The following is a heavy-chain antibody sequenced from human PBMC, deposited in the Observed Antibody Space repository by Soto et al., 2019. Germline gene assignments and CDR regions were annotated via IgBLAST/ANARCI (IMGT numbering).Heavy chain of an antibody. D-gene: IGHD5-18*01. CDR1: GGSISSGDYY. V-gene: IGHV4-30-4*01. Sequence: SETLSLTCTVSGGSISSGDYYWSWIRQPPGKGLEWIGYIYYSGSTHYNPSLKSRVTISVDTSKNQFSLKLSSVTAADTAVYYCARDLIDTAMVTVYYYGMDVWGQGTTVTVSS. CDR3: ARDLIDTAMVTVYYYGMDV. CDR2: IYYSGST. J-gene: IGHJ6*02.